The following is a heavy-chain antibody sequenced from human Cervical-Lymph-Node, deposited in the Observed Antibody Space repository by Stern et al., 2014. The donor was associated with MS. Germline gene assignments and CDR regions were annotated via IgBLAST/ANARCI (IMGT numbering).Heavy chain of an antibody. J-gene: IGHJ3*02. CDR2: FDPSDGIT. D-gene: IGHD3-3*01. Sequence: VNLVESGDEVKKPGASVKISCQASGYSFTSYPIHWVRLDPGHGLEWMGRFDPSDGITSYPQKFQGRVTMTRDTSTSTVYMELSSRRSEDTAVYHCARDGIEVAISGALDIWGQGTMVTVSS. CDR1: GYSFTSYP. CDR3: ARDGIEVAISGALDI. V-gene: IGHV1-46*01.